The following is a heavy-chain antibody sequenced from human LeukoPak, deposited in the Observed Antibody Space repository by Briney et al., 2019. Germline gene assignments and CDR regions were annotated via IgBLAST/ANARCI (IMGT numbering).Heavy chain of an antibody. J-gene: IGHJ4*02. Sequence: APVKVSCKASGYTFTSYGISWVRQAPGQGLEWMGWISAYNGNTNYAQKLQGRVTMTTDTSTSTAYMELRSLRSDDTAVYYCATNDYGDSFDYWGQGTLVTVSS. CDR2: ISAYNGNT. CDR3: ATNDYGDSFDY. CDR1: GYTFTSYG. V-gene: IGHV1-18*01. D-gene: IGHD4-17*01.